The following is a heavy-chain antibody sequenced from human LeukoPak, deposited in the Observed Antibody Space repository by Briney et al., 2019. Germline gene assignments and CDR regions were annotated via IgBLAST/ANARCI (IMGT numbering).Heavy chain of an antibody. D-gene: IGHD1-26*01. Sequence: SVKVSCKASGSTFTGYYMYWVQQAPGQGLEWIGRINPNSGGTNYAQKFQGRVTMTRDTSISTAYMELSRLRSDDTAVYYCARGEVGATNLVDYWGQGTLVTVSS. CDR3: ARGEVGATNLVDY. CDR2: INPNSGGT. V-gene: IGHV1-2*06. J-gene: IGHJ4*02. CDR1: GSTFTGYY.